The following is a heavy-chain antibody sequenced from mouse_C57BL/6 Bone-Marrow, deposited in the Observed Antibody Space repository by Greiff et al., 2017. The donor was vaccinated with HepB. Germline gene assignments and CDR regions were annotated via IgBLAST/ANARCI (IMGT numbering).Heavy chain of an antibody. J-gene: IGHJ1*03. CDR1: GYTFTDYY. V-gene: IGHV1-26*01. CDR3: ASTYYYGSSYVWYFDV. Sequence: VQLQQSGPELVKPGASVKISCKASGYTFTDYYMNWVKQSHGKSLEWIGDINPNNGGTSYNQKFKGKATLTVDKSSSTAYMELRSLTSEDSAVYYCASTYYYGSSYVWYFDVWGTGTTVTVSS. D-gene: IGHD1-1*01. CDR2: INPNNGGT.